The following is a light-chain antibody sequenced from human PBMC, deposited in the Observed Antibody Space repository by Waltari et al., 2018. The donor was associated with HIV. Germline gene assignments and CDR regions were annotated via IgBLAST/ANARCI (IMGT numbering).Light chain of an antibody. CDR2: GAS. J-gene: IGKJ1*01. Sequence: EIVLTQSPGTLSLSPGERATLSCRASQSLSSTYVAWYQQKPGQAPRLLSYGASTRATGIPDRFSGSGSGTDFTLTSSSLEPEDFAVYHFQQYGTSPWTFGQGTKVETK. CDR1: QSLSSTY. V-gene: IGKV3-20*01. CDR3: QQYGTSPWT.